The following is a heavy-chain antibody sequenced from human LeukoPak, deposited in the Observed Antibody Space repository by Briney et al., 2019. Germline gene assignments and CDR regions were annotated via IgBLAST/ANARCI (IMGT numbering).Heavy chain of an antibody. J-gene: IGHJ4*02. V-gene: IGHV3-30*04. CDR2: IPYDGSNK. Sequence: GGSLRLSCAASGFTFSSYAMHWVRQAPGKGLEWVAVIPYDGSNKYYADSVKGRFTISRDNSKNTLYLQMNSLRAEDTAVCYCARDGKMSDYVNFDYWGQGTLVTVSS. CDR1: GFTFSSYA. D-gene: IGHD3-16*01. CDR3: ARDGKMSDYVNFDY.